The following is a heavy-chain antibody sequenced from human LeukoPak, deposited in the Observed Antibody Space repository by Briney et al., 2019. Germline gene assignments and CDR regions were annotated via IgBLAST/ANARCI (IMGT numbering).Heavy chain of an antibody. Sequence: GRSLRLSCAASGFTFSSYAMNWVRQAPGKGLEWVAVISYDGSNKYYADSVKGRFTISRDNSKNTLYLQMNSLRAEDTAVYYCARDSRTYYDFWSGYSHFDYWGQGTLVTVSS. D-gene: IGHD3-3*01. CDR1: GFTFSSYA. CDR2: ISYDGSNK. J-gene: IGHJ4*02. CDR3: ARDSRTYYDFWSGYSHFDY. V-gene: IGHV3-30*01.